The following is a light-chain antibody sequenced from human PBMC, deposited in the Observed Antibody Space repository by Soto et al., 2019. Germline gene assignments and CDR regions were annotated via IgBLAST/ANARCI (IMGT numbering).Light chain of an antibody. Sequence: QAVVTQEPSLTVSPGGTVTLTCASSTGAVTSGYYPGWFQQKPGQAPRPLIYSTTNRHSWTPARFSGSLLGGKAALTLSGVQPEDEAGYYCLLHYGGAQAVFGGGTQLTVL. CDR1: TGAVTSGYY. CDR3: LLHYGGAQAV. V-gene: IGLV7-43*01. J-gene: IGLJ7*01. CDR2: STT.